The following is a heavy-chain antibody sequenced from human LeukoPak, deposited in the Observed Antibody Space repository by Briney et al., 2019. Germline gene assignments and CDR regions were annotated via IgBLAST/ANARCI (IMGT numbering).Heavy chain of an antibody. Sequence: GGSLRLSCAASGFTFSSYWMSWVRQAPGKGLEWVANIKQDGSEKYHVDSVKGRFTISRDNAKNSLYLQMNSLRAEDTAVYYCARVPSGGWSPMDVWGQGTTVTVSS. CDR2: IKQDGSEK. D-gene: IGHD6-19*01. CDR1: GFTFSSYW. CDR3: ARVPSGGWSPMDV. V-gene: IGHV3-7*01. J-gene: IGHJ6*02.